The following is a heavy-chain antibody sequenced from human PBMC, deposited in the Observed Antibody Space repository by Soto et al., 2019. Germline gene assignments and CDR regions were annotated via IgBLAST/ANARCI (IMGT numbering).Heavy chain of an antibody. D-gene: IGHD2-15*01. J-gene: IGHJ4*02. Sequence: SVKVSCQASGSTFTRNYIPWARPAPGQGLEWMGFINPLGGTTSAAQRLQGRHSMTRDTSTSTVYGELSSLTCKDSAVYYCARWGAGGVNNYSLIDFWGQGTLVTV. CDR3: ARWGAGGVNNYSLIDF. V-gene: IGHV1-46*01. CDR2: INPLGGTT. CDR1: GSTFTRNY.